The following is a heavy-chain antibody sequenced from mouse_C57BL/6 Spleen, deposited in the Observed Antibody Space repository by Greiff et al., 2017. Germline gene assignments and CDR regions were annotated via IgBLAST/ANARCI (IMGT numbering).Heavy chain of an antibody. D-gene: IGHD2-1*01. CDR2: IYPGSGST. Sequence: QVQLQQPGAELVKPGASVKMSCKASGYTFTSYWITWVKQRPGHGLEWIGDIYPGSGSTNYNEKFKSKATLTVDTSSSTAYMQLSSLTSDDSAVYYCARGGDGNYRGYFDVWGTGTTVTVSS. CDR3: ARGGDGNYRGYFDV. V-gene: IGHV1-55*01. CDR1: GYTFTSYW. J-gene: IGHJ1*03.